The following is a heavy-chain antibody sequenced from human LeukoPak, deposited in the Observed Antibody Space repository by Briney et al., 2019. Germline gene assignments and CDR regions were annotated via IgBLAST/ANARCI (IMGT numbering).Heavy chain of an antibody. J-gene: IGHJ6*03. Sequence: SETLSLTYAVYGGSFNDYYWSWIRQPPGKGLEWIGEINHSGSTNYNPSLKSRVTISVDTSKNQFSLKLSSVTAADTALYYCARGTSTMIVVFHLYYYYYYMDVWGKGTTVTVSS. CDR2: INHSGST. V-gene: IGHV4-34*01. CDR3: ARGTSTMIVVFHLYYYYYYMDV. D-gene: IGHD3-22*01. CDR1: GGSFNDYY.